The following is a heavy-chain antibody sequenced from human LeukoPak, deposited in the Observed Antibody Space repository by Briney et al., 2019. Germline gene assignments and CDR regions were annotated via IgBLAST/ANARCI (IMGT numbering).Heavy chain of an antibody. Sequence: SETLSLTCTVSGGSISSYYWSWIRQPPGKGLEWIGSIYYSGSTYYNPSLKSRVTISVDTSKNQFSLKLSSVTAADTAVYYCARVNLGMVVDYWGQGTLVTVSS. CDR2: IYYSGST. CDR3: ARVNLGMVVDY. D-gene: IGHD7-27*01. V-gene: IGHV4-59*12. J-gene: IGHJ4*02. CDR1: GGSISSYY.